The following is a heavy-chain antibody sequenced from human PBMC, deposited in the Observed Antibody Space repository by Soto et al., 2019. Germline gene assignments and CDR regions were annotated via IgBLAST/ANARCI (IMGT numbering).Heavy chain of an antibody. V-gene: IGHV3-33*01. CDR1: GFTFSSYG. CDR3: ATLDIWGRYRFAY. Sequence: GGSLRLSCAASGFTFSSYGMHWVRQAPGKGLEWVAVIWYDGSNKYYADSVKGRFTISRDNSKNTLYLQMNSLRAEDTAVYYCATLDIWGRYRFAYWGQGTLVTVSS. J-gene: IGHJ4*02. D-gene: IGHD3-16*02. CDR2: IWYDGSNK.